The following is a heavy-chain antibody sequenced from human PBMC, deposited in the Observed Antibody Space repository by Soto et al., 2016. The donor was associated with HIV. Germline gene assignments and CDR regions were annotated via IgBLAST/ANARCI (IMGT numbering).Heavy chain of an antibody. V-gene: IGHV1-18*01. CDR1: GGTFSSYA. CDR3: ARMIRVTYYYFYMDV. D-gene: IGHD4-17*01. J-gene: IGHJ6*03. Sequence: QVQLVQSGAEVKKPGSSVKVSCKASGGTFSSYAISWVRQAPGQGLEWMGWISGYNGNTNYAQKFQDRVTMTTDTSTGTVYMDLRNLRSDDTAVYYCARMIRVTYYYFYMDVWGKGTTVIVSS. CDR2: ISGYNGNT.